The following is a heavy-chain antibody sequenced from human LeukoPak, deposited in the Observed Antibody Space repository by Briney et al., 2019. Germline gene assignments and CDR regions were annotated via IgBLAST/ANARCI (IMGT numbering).Heavy chain of an antibody. CDR1: GFTFGICA. CDR2: IKQDGSEK. D-gene: IGHD7-27*01. J-gene: IGHJ4*02. V-gene: IGHV3-7*04. Sequence: PGGSLRLSCAASGFTFGICAVHWVRQAPGKGLEWVANIKQDGSEKQYVDSVKGRFAISRDNAENSLYLQMNSLKAEDTAVYYCGRFTRSGDSVYWGQGTLVTVSS. CDR3: GRFTRSGDSVY.